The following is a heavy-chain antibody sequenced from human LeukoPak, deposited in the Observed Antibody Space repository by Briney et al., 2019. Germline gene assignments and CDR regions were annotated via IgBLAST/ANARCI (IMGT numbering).Heavy chain of an antibody. CDR3: TTVPFELVDSYGPYCFDY. CDR2: ISSSGSTI. CDR1: GFTFSDYY. J-gene: IGHJ4*02. V-gene: IGHV3-11*01. Sequence: GGSLRLSCAASGFTFSDYYMSWIRQAPGKGLEWVSYISSSGSTIYYADSVKGRFTISRDNAKNSLYLQMNSLRAEDTAVYYCTTVPFELVDSYGPYCFDYWGQGTLVTVSS. D-gene: IGHD5-18*01.